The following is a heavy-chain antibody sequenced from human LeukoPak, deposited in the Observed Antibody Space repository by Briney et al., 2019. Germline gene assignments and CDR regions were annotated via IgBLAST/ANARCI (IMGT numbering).Heavy chain of an antibody. CDR3: TSGMDV. D-gene: IGHD5-12*01. Sequence: GGSLRLSCVASGFNFSNHPLSWVRQAPGQGLEWVSAINASGTGTFYADSVRGRFVISRDNPEKKMFLQMNSLRAEDTAVYYCTSGMDVWGQGTAV. CDR1: GFNFSNHP. V-gene: IGHV3-23*01. J-gene: IGHJ6*02. CDR2: INASGTGT.